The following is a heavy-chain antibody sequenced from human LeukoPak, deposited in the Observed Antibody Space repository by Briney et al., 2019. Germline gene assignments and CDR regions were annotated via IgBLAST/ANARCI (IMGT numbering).Heavy chain of an antibody. J-gene: IGHJ5*02. V-gene: IGHV1-2*06. CDR1: GYTFTGYY. CDR3: ARVRARIAAAAPNWFDP. Sequence: ASVKVSCKASGYTFTGYYMHWVRQAPGQGLEWMGRINPNSGGTNYAQKFQGRVTMTRDTSISTAYMELSRLRSDDTAVYYCARVRARIAAAAPNWFDPWGQGTLVTVSS. CDR2: INPNSGGT. D-gene: IGHD6-13*01.